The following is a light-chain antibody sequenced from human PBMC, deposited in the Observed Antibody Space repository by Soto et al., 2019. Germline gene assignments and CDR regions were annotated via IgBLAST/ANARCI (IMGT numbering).Light chain of an antibody. J-gene: IGLJ3*02. V-gene: IGLV2-23*02. Sequence: QSVLTQPASVSGSPGQSITISCTGTSNDVGGYNLVSWFQQHPGKAPKLMISEVNKRPSGVSNRFSGSKSANTASLTISGLLAEDEADYYCCSHVGGSSPQWVFGGGTKVTVL. CDR2: EVN. CDR3: CSHVGGSSPQWV. CDR1: SNDVGGYNL.